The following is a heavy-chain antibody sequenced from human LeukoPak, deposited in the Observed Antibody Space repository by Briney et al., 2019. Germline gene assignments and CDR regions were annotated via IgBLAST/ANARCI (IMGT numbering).Heavy chain of an antibody. CDR2: IKQDGSEK. CDR1: GFTFSSYW. D-gene: IGHD2-2*01. J-gene: IGHJ6*03. Sequence: GGSLRLSCAASGFTFSSYWMSWVRQAPGKGLEWVANIKQDGSEKYYVDSVKGRFTISRDNAKNSLYLQMNSLRAEDTAVYYCARDMYEVAYQLLYYYYYYMDVWGKGTTVTVSS. V-gene: IGHV3-7*01. CDR3: ARDMYEVAYQLLYYYYYYMDV.